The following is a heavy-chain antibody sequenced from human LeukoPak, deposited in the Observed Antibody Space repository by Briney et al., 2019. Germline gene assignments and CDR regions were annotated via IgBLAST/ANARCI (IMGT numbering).Heavy chain of an antibody. CDR3: ARRPRGAITMVRGVPDY. CDR2: IYYSGST. D-gene: IGHD3-10*01. CDR1: GGSISSYY. V-gene: IGHV4-59*12. J-gene: IGHJ4*02. Sequence: SETLSLTCTVSGGSISSYYWSWIRQPPGKGLEWIGYIYYSGSTNYNPSLKSRVTISVDTSKNQFSLKLSSVTAADTAVYYCARRPRGAITMVRGVPDYWGQGTLVTVSS.